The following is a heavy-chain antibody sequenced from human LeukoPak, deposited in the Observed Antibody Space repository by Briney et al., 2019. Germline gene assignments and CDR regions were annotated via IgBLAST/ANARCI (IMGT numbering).Heavy chain of an antibody. Sequence: ASVKVSCKASGYTFTSYAMNWVRQAPGQGLEWMGWINTNTGNPTYAQGFTGRFVFSLDTSVSTAYLQISSLKAEDTAVYYCARGVEMATISDWFDPWGQGTLVTVSS. V-gene: IGHV7-4-1*02. D-gene: IGHD5-24*01. J-gene: IGHJ5*02. CDR1: GYTFTSYA. CDR3: ARGVEMATISDWFDP. CDR2: INTNTGNP.